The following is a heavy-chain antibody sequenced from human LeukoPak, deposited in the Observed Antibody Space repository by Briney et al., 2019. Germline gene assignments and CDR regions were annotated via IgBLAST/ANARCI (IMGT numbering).Heavy chain of an antibody. CDR1: GFPFSDYY. D-gene: IGHD1-26*01. V-gene: IGHV3-11*01. CDR2: ISNTGTTI. CDR3: ARDNSGAFGD. Sequence: GGSLRLSCAASGFPFSDYYMSWIRQAPGKGLEGVAYISNTGTTIYYADSVKGRFTISRDNAKNSLYLQMNSLRAEDTAFYYCARDNSGAFGDSGQGTLVTVSS. J-gene: IGHJ4*02.